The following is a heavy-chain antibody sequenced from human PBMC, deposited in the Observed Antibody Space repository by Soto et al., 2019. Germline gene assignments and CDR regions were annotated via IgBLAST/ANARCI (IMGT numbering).Heavy chain of an antibody. V-gene: IGHV1-3*01. D-gene: IGHD2-21*02. Sequence: ASVKVSCKASGYTFTSYAMHWVRQAPGQRLEWMGWINAGNGNTKYSQKFQDRVTITRDTSASTAYMELSSLRSEDTAVYYCAADRTDCGGDCYVDWGQGTQVTVS. J-gene: IGHJ4*02. CDR2: INAGNGNT. CDR1: GYTFTSYA. CDR3: AADRTDCGGDCYVD.